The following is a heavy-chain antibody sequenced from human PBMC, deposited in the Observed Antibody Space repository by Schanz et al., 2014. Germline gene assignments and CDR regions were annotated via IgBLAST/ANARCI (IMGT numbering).Heavy chain of an antibody. CDR1: GFTFSSYA. CDR2: IGYLGDT. J-gene: IGHJ4*02. V-gene: IGHV3-13*01. D-gene: IGHD3-10*01. Sequence: EVHLVELGGGLVKRGGSLRLSCAASGFTFSSYAMSWVRQAPGKGLEWVSTIGYLGDTYYPDSVKGRFTVSRDSGQNSLYLQMNSLRAGDTAVYYCARVPYGSGSYWDYWGQGTLVTVSS. CDR3: ARVPYGSGSYWDY.